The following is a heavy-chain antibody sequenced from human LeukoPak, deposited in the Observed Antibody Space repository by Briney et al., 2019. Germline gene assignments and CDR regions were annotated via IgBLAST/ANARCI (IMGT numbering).Heavy chain of an antibody. CDR1: GGSISSYY. J-gene: IGHJ6*03. CDR3: ARSIAARPPYYYYYMDV. D-gene: IGHD6-6*01. V-gene: IGHV4-59*01. CDR2: VYYSGST. Sequence: PSETLSLTCTVSGGSISSYYWSWIRQPPGKGLECIGHVYYSGSTDYNPSLKSRVTISVDTSKNQFSLKLSSVTAADTAVYYCARSIAARPPYYYYYMDVWGKGTTVTVSS.